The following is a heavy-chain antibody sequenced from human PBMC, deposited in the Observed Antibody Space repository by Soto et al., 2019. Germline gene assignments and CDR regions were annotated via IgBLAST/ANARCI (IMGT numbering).Heavy chain of an antibody. Sequence: QVQLQESGPGLVKPSETLSLTCTVSGGSVSSGSYYWRWIRQPPGKGLEWIGYIYYSGGTNYNPSLKCLVNISVDTSKNHFSLNLSSVTAADTAVYYCARIPYDLVTGYGYYGMEVWGPGTTVTVSS. CDR2: IYYSGGT. CDR1: GGSVSSGSYY. V-gene: IGHV4-61*01. D-gene: IGHD3-9*01. CDR3: ARIPYDLVTGYGYYGMEV. J-gene: IGHJ6*02.